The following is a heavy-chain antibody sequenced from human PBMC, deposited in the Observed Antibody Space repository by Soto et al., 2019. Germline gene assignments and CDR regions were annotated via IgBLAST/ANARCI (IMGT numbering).Heavy chain of an antibody. J-gene: IGHJ6*02. V-gene: IGHV4-34*01. CDR3: ARATKTITIFGVGASYYYYYGMDV. D-gene: IGHD3-3*01. CDR2: INHSGST. Sequence: SETLSLTCAVYGGSFSGYYWSWIRQPPGKGLEWIGEINHSGSTNYNPSLKSRVTISVDTSKNQFSLKLSSVTAADTAVYYCARATKTITIFGVGASYYYYYGMDVWGQGTTVTSP. CDR1: GGSFSGYY.